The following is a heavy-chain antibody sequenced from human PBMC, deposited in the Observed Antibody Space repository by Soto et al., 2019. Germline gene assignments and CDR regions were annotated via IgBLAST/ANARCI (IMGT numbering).Heavy chain of an antibody. D-gene: IGHD3-22*01. CDR3: ARGPNTYYYDSSGYWSPFDP. CDR1: GGTFSSYA. J-gene: IGHJ5*02. V-gene: IGHV1-69*13. CDR2: IIPIFGTA. Sequence: EASVKVSCKASGGTFSSYAISWVRQAPGQGLEWMGGIIPIFGTANYAQKFQGRVTITADESTSTAYMELSSLRSEDTAVYYCARGPNTYYYDSSGYWSPFDPWAQGTLVTVS.